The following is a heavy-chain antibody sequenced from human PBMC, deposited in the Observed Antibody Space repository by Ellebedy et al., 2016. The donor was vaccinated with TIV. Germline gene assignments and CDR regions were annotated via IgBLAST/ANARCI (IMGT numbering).Heavy chain of an antibody. V-gene: IGHV3-33*01. CDR1: GFTFSSYG. CDR3: ARDRPSTGLGSEMVYYYYYGMDV. D-gene: IGHD3/OR15-3a*01. Sequence: PGGSLRLSCAASGFTFSSYGMHWVRQAPGKGLEWVAVIWYDGSNKYYADSVKGRFTISRDNSKNTLYLQMNSLRAEDTAVYYCARDRPSTGLGSEMVYYYYYGMDVWGQGTTVTVSS. J-gene: IGHJ6*02. CDR2: IWYDGSNK.